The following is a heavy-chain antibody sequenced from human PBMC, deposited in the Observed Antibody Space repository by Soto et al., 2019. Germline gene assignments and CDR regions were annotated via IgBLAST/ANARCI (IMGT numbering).Heavy chain of an antibody. CDR2: TYFRSKWYH. J-gene: IGHJ3*01. CDR3: ASEDGYDTFDL. Sequence: LSLTCAISGDSVSSNTAAWDWIGQSPSRGLEWLGRTYFRSKWYHDYADSLKGRISISPDTSKNQVSLQLNSVTPEDTGVYYCASEDGYDTFDLWGQGTMVTVSS. D-gene: IGHD2-21*01. CDR1: GDSVSSNTAA. V-gene: IGHV6-1*01.